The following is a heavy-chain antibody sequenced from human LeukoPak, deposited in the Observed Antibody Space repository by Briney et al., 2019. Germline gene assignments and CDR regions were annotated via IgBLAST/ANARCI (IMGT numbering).Heavy chain of an antibody. Sequence: PGGSLRLSCAASGFTFSGYAMHWVRQAPGKGLEWVAVISYDGSNKYYADSVRGRFTISRDNSKNTLYLQMNSLRTEDTAVYYCATATIFGVVLYYWGQGTLVTVSS. CDR3: ATATIFGVVLYY. V-gene: IGHV3-30*04. D-gene: IGHD3-3*01. J-gene: IGHJ4*02. CDR1: GFTFSGYA. CDR2: ISYDGSNK.